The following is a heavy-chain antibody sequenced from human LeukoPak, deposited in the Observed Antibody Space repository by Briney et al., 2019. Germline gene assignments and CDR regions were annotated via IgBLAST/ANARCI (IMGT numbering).Heavy chain of an antibody. J-gene: IGHJ3*02. CDR1: GGSISSGSYY. CDR3: AGRRATGAFDI. V-gene: IGHV4-61*02. Sequence: PSQTLSLTCTVSGGSISSGSYYWSWIRQPAWKGLEWIGRIYTSGSTNYNPSLKSRVTISVDTSKNQFSLKLSSVTAADTAVYYCAGRRATGAFDILGQGTMVTVSS. CDR2: IYTSGST. D-gene: IGHD3-9*01.